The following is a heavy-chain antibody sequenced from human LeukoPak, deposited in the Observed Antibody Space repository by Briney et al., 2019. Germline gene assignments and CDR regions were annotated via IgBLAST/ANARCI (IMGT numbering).Heavy chain of an antibody. Sequence: PGGSLRLSCAASGFTVSSNYMSWVRQAPGKGLEWVSVIYSGGSTYYADSVKGRFTISRDNSKNTLYLQLNSLRAEDTAVYYCAKGAGNFDWSYHDYWGQGTLVTVSS. D-gene: IGHD3-9*01. J-gene: IGHJ4*02. CDR1: GFTVSSNY. CDR3: AKGAGNFDWSYHDY. CDR2: IYSGGST. V-gene: IGHV3-66*01.